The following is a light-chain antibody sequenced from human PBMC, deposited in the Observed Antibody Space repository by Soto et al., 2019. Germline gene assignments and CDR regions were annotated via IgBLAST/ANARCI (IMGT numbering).Light chain of an antibody. V-gene: IGKV1-5*03. CDR1: QGIRND. J-gene: IGKJ1*01. Sequence: DIQMTQSPSSLSASVVGRVTITCRASQGIRNDLGWYQQKPGKAPKILIYKTSSLESGVPSRFSGSGSGTEFTLTISSLQPDDFATYYCQQYNGYRWTFGQGTKVDIK. CDR3: QQYNGYRWT. CDR2: KTS.